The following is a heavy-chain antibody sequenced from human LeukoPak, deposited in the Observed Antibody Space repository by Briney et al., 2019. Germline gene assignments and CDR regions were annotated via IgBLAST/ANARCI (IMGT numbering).Heavy chain of an antibody. V-gene: IGHV3-30*02. J-gene: IGHJ4*02. CDR1: GFTVSSYN. D-gene: IGHD6-19*01. CDR2: VWYDGSKK. Sequence: PGGSLRLSCAASGFTVSSYNMHWVSQAPGKGMGWVGFVWYDGSKKYYADSVEGRFTISRDNSKNTLYLQMNSLRAEDTAVYYCAKDVGSGWCAVDYWGQGTLVTVSS. CDR3: AKDVGSGWCAVDY.